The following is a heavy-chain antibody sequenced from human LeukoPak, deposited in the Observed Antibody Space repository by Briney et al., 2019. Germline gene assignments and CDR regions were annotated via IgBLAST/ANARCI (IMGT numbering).Heavy chain of an antibody. CDR2: IDANNGDT. J-gene: IGHJ4*02. V-gene: IGHV1-2*02. CDR1: RYTFRGNY. Sequence: ASVKISYKPSRYTFRGNYIHWLRQAPGQGLEWMGWIDANNGDTKSAQKFQGRVTMSRDTSISTAYMDLSSLSPDDAAVYYCARDPSSVTLYFFDYWGQGTLVTVSS. D-gene: IGHD4-11*01. CDR3: ARDPSSVTLYFFDY.